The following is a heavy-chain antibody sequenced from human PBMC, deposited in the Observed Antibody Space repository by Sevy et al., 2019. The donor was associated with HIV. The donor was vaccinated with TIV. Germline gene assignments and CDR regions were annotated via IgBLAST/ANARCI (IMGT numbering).Heavy chain of an antibody. V-gene: IGHV3-21*01. J-gene: IGHJ6*02. CDR3: AREKTILEGRYGMDV. CDR1: GFTFSTYN. Sequence: RGSLRLSCATSGFTFSTYNMNWVRQAPGKGLEWVSSISSGSGFIFYADSVKGRITISRDNAKNSLELQMNSLRAEDAAVYYCAREKTILEGRYGMDVWGQGTTVTVSS. D-gene: IGHD3-3*01. CDR2: ISSGSGFI.